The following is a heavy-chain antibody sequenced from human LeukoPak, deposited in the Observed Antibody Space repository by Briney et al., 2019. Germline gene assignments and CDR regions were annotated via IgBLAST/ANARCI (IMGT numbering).Heavy chain of an antibody. CDR1: GFTFSSHT. CDR3: ARERYHDSSLDY. J-gene: IGHJ4*02. Sequence: GGSLRLSCVASGFTFSSHTMNWVRQAPGKGLEWVSSISSSTTYIYYADSVKGRFTLSRDNAKNSLYLQMNSLRAEDTAVYYCARERYHDSSLDYWDQGILVTVSS. D-gene: IGHD3-22*01. V-gene: IGHV3-21*01. CDR2: ISSSTTYI.